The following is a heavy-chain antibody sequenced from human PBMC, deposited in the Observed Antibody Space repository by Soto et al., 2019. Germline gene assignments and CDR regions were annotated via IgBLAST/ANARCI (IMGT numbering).Heavy chain of an antibody. D-gene: IGHD3-22*01. CDR3: ASIYDSSGYYPSAPDY. V-gene: IGHV3-30-3*01. J-gene: IGHJ4*02. CDR2: ISYDGSNK. Sequence: GGSMILSWTAAGCTFISYCMRWVSQATGKGLEWVAVISYDGSNKYYADSVKGRFTISRDNSKNTLYLQMNSLRAEDTAVYYCASIYDSSGYYPSAPDYWGQGTLVTVSS. CDR1: GCTFISYC.